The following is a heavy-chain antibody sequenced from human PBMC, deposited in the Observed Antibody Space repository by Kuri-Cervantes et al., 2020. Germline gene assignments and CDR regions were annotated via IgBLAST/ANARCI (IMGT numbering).Heavy chain of an antibody. CDR2: GYFSGST. J-gene: IGHJ4*02. Sequence: GSLRLSCIVSDDSTSNHYWSWIRQPPGKGLEWIGYGYFSGSTNYNPSLRGRVTISVDTSKNQFSLKLSSVTAADTAVYFCVTLGYNNRDFEYWGQGTLVTVSS. D-gene: IGHD6-13*01. V-gene: IGHV4-59*08. CDR3: VTLGYNNRDFEY. CDR1: DDSTSNHY.